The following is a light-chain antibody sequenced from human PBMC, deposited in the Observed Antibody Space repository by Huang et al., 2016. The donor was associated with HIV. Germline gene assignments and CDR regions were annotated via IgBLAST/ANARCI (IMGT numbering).Light chain of an antibody. CDR3: QQYNNWPRT. CDR1: QSVSSN. V-gene: IGKV3-15*01. Sequence: EIVMTQSPATLSVSPGERATHSCRASQSVSSNVAWYQQKPGQTPSLLIYAASTRATGIPARVSGSGSGTEFTLTISSLQAEDFAVYYCQQYNNWPRTFGQGTKVEIK. CDR2: AAS. J-gene: IGKJ1*01.